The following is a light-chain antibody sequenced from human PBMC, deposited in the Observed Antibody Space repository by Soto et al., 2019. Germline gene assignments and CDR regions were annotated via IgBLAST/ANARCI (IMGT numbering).Light chain of an antibody. CDR3: SSYTSSSIVV. CDR1: SSDVGGYNY. Sequence: QSVLTQPASVSGSPGQSITISCTGTSSDVGGYNYVSWYQQHPGKAPKLMIYEVSNRPSGVSNRFSGSKSGNTASLTISGIQDEDEADYYCSSYTSSSIVVFGGGTKLTVL. J-gene: IGLJ2*01. V-gene: IGLV2-14*01. CDR2: EVS.